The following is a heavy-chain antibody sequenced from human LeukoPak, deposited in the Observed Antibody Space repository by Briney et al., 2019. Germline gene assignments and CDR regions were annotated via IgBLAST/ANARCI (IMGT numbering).Heavy chain of an antibody. J-gene: IGHJ4*02. CDR1: GFTFTSYG. V-gene: IGHV3-33*01. Sequence: PGGSLRLSCATSGFTFTSYGMHWVRQAPGRGLEWVAALWSDGIKTSYADSVRGRFTISRDNSRHTLYLQMDSLGAEDTAVYYCGRDYASSWTPLFNYWGQGTLVIVSS. CDR3: GRDYASSWTPLFNY. D-gene: IGHD6-13*01. CDR2: LWSDGIKT.